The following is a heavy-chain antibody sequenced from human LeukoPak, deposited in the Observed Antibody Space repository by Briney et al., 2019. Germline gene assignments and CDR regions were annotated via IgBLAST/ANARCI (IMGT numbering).Heavy chain of an antibody. CDR3: ATDAYFDMRGGPRR. Sequence: GGSLRLSCAASGFIFENYGMHWVRQAPGQGLQWVAVISYDGSTKYYGDSVKGRFTISRDNSKNTLFLELNSLRAEDTAVYYCATDAYFDMRGGPRRWGQGTLVSVSS. J-gene: IGHJ1*01. D-gene: IGHD3-9*01. CDR2: ISYDGSTK. V-gene: IGHV3-30*03. CDR1: GFIFENYG.